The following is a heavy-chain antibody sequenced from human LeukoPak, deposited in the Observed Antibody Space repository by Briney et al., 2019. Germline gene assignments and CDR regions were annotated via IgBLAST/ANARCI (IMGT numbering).Heavy chain of an antibody. Sequence: GGSLRLSCAASGFTFSSFAMSWVRQAPGKGPEWVSVISGSGGSTYYADPMKGRLTISRDNFKDTLYLQMSSLRAEDTAVYYCAXXGYCXGGNCFAWVDYWGQGTLVTVSS. V-gene: IGHV3-23*01. CDR2: ISGSGGST. J-gene: IGHJ4*02. CDR1: GFTFSSFA. CDR3: AXXGYCXGGNCFAWVDY. D-gene: IGHD2-15*01.